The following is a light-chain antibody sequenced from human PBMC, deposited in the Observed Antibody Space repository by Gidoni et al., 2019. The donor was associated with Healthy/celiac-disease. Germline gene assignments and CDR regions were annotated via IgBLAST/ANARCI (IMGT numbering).Light chain of an antibody. CDR3: QQRSNWPLT. CDR2: DAS. J-gene: IGKJ3*01. V-gene: IGKV3-11*01. Sequence: EIVLTQSPATLSLSPGARATLSCRASQSVSSYLAWYPQKPGQAPRFLIYDASDRATGIPARFSGSGSGTDFTLTIRSLEPEDFAVYYCQQRSNWPLTFGPGTKVDIK. CDR1: QSVSSY.